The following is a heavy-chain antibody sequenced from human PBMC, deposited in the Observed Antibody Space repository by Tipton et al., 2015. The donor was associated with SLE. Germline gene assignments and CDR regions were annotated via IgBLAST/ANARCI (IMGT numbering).Heavy chain of an antibody. Sequence: TLSLTCAVYGGSINNYYWSLIRQTPGKGLEWIGNVFYSGSTHYNPSLKSRVIMSVDTSKNEFSLKVSSVTAADTAVYYCAREGLRFLHMDVWGRGTTVIVSS. D-gene: IGHD3-3*01. CDR2: VFYSGST. J-gene: IGHJ6*04. CDR3: AREGLRFLHMDV. CDR1: GGSINNYY. V-gene: IGHV4-59*01.